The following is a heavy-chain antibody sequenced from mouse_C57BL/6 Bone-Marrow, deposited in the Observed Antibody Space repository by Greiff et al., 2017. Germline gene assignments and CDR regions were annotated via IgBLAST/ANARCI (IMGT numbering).Heavy chain of an antibody. Sequence: QVQLQQPGAELVRPGTSVKLSCKASGYTFTSYWMPWVQQRPGQGLEWIGVIDPSDSYTNYNQKFKGKATLTVDTSSSTAYMQLSSLTSEDSAVYYCARGLLGSWFAYWGQGTLVTVSA. D-gene: IGHD2-3*01. V-gene: IGHV1-59*01. J-gene: IGHJ3*01. CDR2: IDPSDSYT. CDR3: ARGLLGSWFAY. CDR1: GYTFTSYW.